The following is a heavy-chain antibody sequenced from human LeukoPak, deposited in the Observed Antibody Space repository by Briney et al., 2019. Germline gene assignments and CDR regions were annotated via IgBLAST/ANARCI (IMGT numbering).Heavy chain of an antibody. CDR1: GGSIRSNSYH. CDR3: ARDVSPLYGSGSYSFDY. V-gene: IGHV4-39*07. Sequence: PSETLSLTCTVSGGSIRSNSYHWGWIRQPPGKGLEWIGSMYYSGSTYYNPSLKSRVTISVDTSKNQFSLKLSSVTAADTAVYYCARDVSPLYGSGSYSFDYWGQGTLVTVSS. CDR2: MYYSGST. J-gene: IGHJ4*02. D-gene: IGHD3-10*01.